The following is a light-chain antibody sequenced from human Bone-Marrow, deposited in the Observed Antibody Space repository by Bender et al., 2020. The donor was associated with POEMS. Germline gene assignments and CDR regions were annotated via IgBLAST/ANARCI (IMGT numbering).Light chain of an antibody. V-gene: IGLV3-25*03. CDR2: KDT. J-gene: IGLJ1*01. CDR1: AVPDQF. CDR3: QSADREGTYVV. Sequence: SYELTQSSSVSVSPGQTATITCSGDAVPDQFVYWYQQKTGQAPVVVIFKDTERPSGIPERFSGSSSGTTVALPITGIQAEDEADYYCQSADREGTYVVFGPGTRLTVL.